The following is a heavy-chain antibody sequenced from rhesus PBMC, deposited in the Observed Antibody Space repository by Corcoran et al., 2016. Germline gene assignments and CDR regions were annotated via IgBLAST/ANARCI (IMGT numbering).Heavy chain of an antibody. CDR2: IYGSCGST. CDR3: ARGNIWTGYYLDY. V-gene: IGHV4-160*01. CDR1: GGSISSNY. Sequence: QVQLQESGPGLVKPSETLSLPCAVSGGSISSNYWSWIRQAPGKGLEWIGRIYGSCGSTDYKPSIKRRVTISTDTSKNQFSRKLSSVTAADTAVYYCARGNIWTGYYLDYWGQGVLVTVSS. D-gene: IGHD3-3*01. J-gene: IGHJ4*01.